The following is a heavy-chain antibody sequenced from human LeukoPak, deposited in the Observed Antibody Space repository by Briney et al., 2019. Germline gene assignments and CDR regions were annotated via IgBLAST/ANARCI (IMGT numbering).Heavy chain of an antibody. CDR3: ARLREMATID. J-gene: IGHJ4*02. V-gene: IGHV5-51*01. D-gene: IGHD5-24*01. CDR2: IYPDDSDS. Sequence: GESLKISCKASGYTFTNYWIGWVRPMPGKGLEWMGFIYPDDSDSRYSPSFQGQVTISADKSISTAYLQWSSLKASDTAMYYCARLREMATIDWGQGTLVTVSS. CDR1: GYTFTNYW.